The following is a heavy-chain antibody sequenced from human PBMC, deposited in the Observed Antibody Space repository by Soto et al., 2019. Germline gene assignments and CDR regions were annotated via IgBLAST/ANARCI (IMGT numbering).Heavy chain of an antibody. J-gene: IGHJ6*02. CDR2: MNPNSGNT. D-gene: IGHD7-27*01. CDR1: GYTFTSYD. CDR3: AGGGYWGETDYYYYYGMDV. Sequence: QVQLVQSGAEVKKPGASVKVSCKASGYTFTSYDINWVRQATGQGLEWMGWMNPNSGNTGYAQKFQGRVTMARNTSISTAYMELSSLRSDDTAVYYCAGGGYWGETDYYYYYGMDVWGQGTTVTVSS. V-gene: IGHV1-8*01.